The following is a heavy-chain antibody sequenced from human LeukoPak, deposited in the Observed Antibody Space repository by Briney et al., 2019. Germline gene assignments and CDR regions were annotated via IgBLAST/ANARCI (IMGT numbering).Heavy chain of an antibody. Sequence: ASVKVSCKASGGTFSNYAINWLRQAPGQGLEWMGGITPIFGTANYVQKFQGRVTITADESTSTAYMDLSRLRSEDTAIYYCARASSDDTAMATPFAYWGQGTLVIVSS. CDR1: GGTFSNYA. CDR2: ITPIFGTA. D-gene: IGHD5-18*01. V-gene: IGHV1-69*13. J-gene: IGHJ4*02. CDR3: ARASSDDTAMATPFAY.